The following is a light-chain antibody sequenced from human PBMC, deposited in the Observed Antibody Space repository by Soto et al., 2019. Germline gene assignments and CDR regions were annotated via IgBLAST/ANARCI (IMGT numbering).Light chain of an antibody. Sequence: DIQMPQFPPSLSASVGDRVTITCRASQSMSDYLSWYQQKPGMAPKLLIYGASTLETGVPSRFSGSGSGTGFTLTINKLQREDFATYYCQQSYSTPWTVGQGTKVEVK. CDR3: QQSYSTPWT. V-gene: IGKV1-39*01. CDR2: GAS. J-gene: IGKJ1*01. CDR1: QSMSDY.